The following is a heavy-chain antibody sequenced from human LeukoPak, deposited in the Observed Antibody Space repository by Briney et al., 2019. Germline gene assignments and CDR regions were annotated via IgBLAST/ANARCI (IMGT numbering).Heavy chain of an antibody. J-gene: IGHJ4*02. CDR1: GFTFSSYA. CDR3: ARDPTSSRSF. CDR2: ISYDGSNK. V-gene: IGHV3-30-3*01. Sequence: PGGSLRLSCAASGFTFSSYAMHWARQAPGKGLEWVAVISYDGSNKYYADSVKGRFTISRDNSKNTLYLQMNSLRAEDTAVYYCARDPTSSRSFWGQGTLVTVSS. D-gene: IGHD2/OR15-2a*01.